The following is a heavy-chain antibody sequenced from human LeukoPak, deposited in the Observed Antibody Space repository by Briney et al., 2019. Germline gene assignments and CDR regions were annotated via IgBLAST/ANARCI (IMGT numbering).Heavy chain of an antibody. J-gene: IGHJ4*02. CDR3: ARVTLGGIDY. V-gene: IGHV4-61*02. CDR2: IYTSGST. D-gene: IGHD3-16*01. CDR1: GGSISSGSYY. Sequence: PSETLSLTCTVSGGSISSGSYYWSWIRQPAGKGLEWIGRIYTSGSTNYNPSLKSRVTISVDTSKNQFSLKLSSVTAADTAVYYCARVTLGGIDYWGQGTLVTVSS.